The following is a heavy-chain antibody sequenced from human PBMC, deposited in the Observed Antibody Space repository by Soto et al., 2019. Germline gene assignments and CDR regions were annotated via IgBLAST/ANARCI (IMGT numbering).Heavy chain of an antibody. CDR1: GGSVSSGSYY. V-gene: IGHV4-61*01. CDR2: IYYSGST. J-gene: IGHJ5*02. D-gene: IGHD3-10*01. CDR3: ARGVLLWFGDEWNWFDP. Sequence: SETLSLTCTVSGGSVSSGSYYWSWIRQPPGKGLEWIGYIYYSGSTNYNPSLKSRVTISVDTSKNQFSLKLSSVTAADTAVYYCARGVLLWFGDEWNWFDPWGQGTLVT.